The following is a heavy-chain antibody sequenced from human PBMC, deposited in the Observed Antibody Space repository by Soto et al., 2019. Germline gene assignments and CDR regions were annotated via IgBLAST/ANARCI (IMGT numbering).Heavy chain of an antibody. J-gene: IGHJ6*02. V-gene: IGHV1-18*01. CDR1: GYTFTSYG. D-gene: IGHD3-9*01. CDR2: ISAYNGNT. Sequence: ASVKVSCKASGYTFTSYGISWVRQAPGQGLEWMGWISAYNGNTNYAQKLQGRVTMTTDTSTSTAYMELKSLRSDDTAVYYCAKGITLSGYDYGMDVWGQGTTVTVS. CDR3: AKGITLSGYDYGMDV.